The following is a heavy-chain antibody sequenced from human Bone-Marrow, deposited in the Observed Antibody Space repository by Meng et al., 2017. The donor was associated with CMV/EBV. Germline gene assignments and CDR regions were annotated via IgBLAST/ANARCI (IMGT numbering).Heavy chain of an antibody. V-gene: IGHV4-59*01. Sequence: SETLSLTCTVSGGSIENYFWNWIRQPPGKGLEWIGYIHNSGSTNYNPSLRSRVTISLDTSTKQFSLKLSSVTAADTAVYYCARDGPRGFDYWGQGTLVTVS. J-gene: IGHJ4*02. CDR1: GGSIENYF. CDR2: IHNSGST. CDR3: ARDGPRGFDY. D-gene: IGHD1-26*01.